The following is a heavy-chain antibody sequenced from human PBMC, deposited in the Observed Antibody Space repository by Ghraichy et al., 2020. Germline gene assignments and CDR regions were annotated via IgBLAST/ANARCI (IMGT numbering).Heavy chain of an antibody. D-gene: IGHD2-21*01. J-gene: IGHJ6*02. CDR2: IKQDGSEK. Sequence: GGSLRLSCAASGFTFSSYWMSWVRQAPGKGLEWVANIKQDGSEKYYVDSVKGRFTISRDNAKNSLYLQMNSLRAEDTAVYYCARDRDVVVIADPYYYYGMDVWGQGTTVTVSS. CDR3: ARDRDVVVIADPYYYYGMDV. CDR1: GFTFSSYW. V-gene: IGHV3-7*01.